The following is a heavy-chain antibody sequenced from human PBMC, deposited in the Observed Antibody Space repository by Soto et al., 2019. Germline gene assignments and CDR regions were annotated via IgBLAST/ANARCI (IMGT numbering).Heavy chain of an antibody. CDR3: ARGRGLYNSGRSQLNS. CDR2: FTPRFGTT. V-gene: IGHV1-69*01. D-gene: IGHD1-1*01. CDR1: GDSFTKYT. J-gene: IGHJ4*02. Sequence: QVQLVQSGAEVKKPGSSVRVSCKTSGDSFTKYTVNWVRQAPRQGLEWMGGFTPRFGTTNFAPTLQGRVTITADQPLNTVYMELSSRRSEETALYYCARGRGLYNSGRSQLNSWGQGTLVTVSS.